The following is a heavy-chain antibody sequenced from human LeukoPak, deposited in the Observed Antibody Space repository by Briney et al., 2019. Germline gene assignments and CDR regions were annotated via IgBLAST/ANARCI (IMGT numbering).Heavy chain of an antibody. J-gene: IGHJ2*01. CDR3: ARGGLAGDWYFDL. D-gene: IGHD3-16*01. CDR2: ISYDGSNK. CDR1: GFTFSSYG. Sequence: GGSLRLSCAASGFTFSSYGMHWVRQAPGKGLEWVAVISYDGSNKYYADSVKGRFTISRDNSKNTLYLQMNSLRAEDTAVYYCARGGLAGDWYFDLWGRGTLVTVSS. V-gene: IGHV3-30*03.